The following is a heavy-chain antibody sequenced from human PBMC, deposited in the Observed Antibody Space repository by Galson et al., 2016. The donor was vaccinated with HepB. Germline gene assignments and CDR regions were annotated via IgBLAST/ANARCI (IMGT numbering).Heavy chain of an antibody. V-gene: IGHV4-30-4*01. D-gene: IGHD3-3*01. CDR2: IYHSGST. J-gene: IGHJ4*02. Sequence: TLSLTCSVSGGSISSGDYYWSWIRQPPGKGLEWIGYIYHSGSTYYNPSLKSRVTISVDTSKNQFSLKLSSVTAADTAVYYCAREAPYDFWSGKHFDYWGQGTLVIVSS. CDR3: AREAPYDFWSGKHFDY. CDR1: GGSISSGDYY.